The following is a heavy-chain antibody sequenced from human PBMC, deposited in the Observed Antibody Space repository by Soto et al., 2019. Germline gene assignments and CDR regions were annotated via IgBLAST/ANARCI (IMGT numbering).Heavy chain of an antibody. J-gene: IGHJ4*02. V-gene: IGHV3-23*01. CDR2: MSGSGAST. D-gene: IGHD6-19*01. CDR1: GFTFSNYP. CDR3: AKVGSGWYYFDY. Sequence: RLSCAASGFTFSNYPMSWVRQAPGKGLEWVSGMSGSGASTYYADSVKGRFTISRDNSKNTLYLQMNSLRGEDTAIYYCAKVGSGWYYFDYWGQGTLVTVSS.